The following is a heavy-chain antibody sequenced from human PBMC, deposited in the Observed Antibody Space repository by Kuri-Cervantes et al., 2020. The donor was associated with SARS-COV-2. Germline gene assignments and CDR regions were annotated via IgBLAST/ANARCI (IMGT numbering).Heavy chain of an antibody. V-gene: IGHV3-23*01. CDR3: ARGGYSSSWYSDY. D-gene: IGHD6-13*01. CDR1: GFTFSSYA. CDR2: ISGSGGST. J-gene: IGHJ4*02. Sequence: GESLKISCAASGFTFSSYAMSWVRQAPGKGLEWVSAISGSGGSTYYADSVKGRFTISRDNSKNTLYLQMNSLRAEDTAVYYCARGGYSSSWYSDYWGREPWSPSPQ.